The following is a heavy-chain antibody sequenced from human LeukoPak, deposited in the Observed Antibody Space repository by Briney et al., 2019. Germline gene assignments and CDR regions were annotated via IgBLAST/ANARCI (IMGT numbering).Heavy chain of an antibody. CDR3: AKSRTLNWNYDAFDI. CDR1: GFSFLGYT. J-gene: IGHJ3*02. Sequence: GGSLRLSCSASGFSFLGYTMNWVRQAPGKGLEWVSSVTSNNVIYYADSVKGRITISTDNAESSLYLQMNSLRAEDTAVYYCAKSRTLNWNYDAFDIWGQGTMVTVSS. CDR2: VTSNNVI. V-gene: IGHV3-69-1*01. D-gene: IGHD1-7*01.